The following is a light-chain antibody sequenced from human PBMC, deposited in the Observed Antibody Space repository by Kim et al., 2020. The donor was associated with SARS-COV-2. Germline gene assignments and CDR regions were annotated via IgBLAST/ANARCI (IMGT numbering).Light chain of an antibody. CDR2: DAS. V-gene: IGKV3-11*01. Sequence: EIVLTQSPATLPLSPGERATLSCRASQSVSSYLAWYQQKPGQAPRLLIYDASNRATGIPARFSGSGSGTDFTLTISSLEPEDFAVYYCQQRSNWPPYTFGQGTKLEI. CDR3: QQRSNWPPYT. J-gene: IGKJ2*01. CDR1: QSVSSY.